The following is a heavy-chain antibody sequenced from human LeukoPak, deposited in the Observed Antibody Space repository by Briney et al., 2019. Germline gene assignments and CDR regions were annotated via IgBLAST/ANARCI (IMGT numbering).Heavy chain of an antibody. V-gene: IGHV1-2*02. Sequence: GASVKVSCKASGYTFTGHYMHWARQAPGQGLEWMGWINPNSGDTNSAQKFQGRVTMTRDTSISTAYMELSRLRSDDTAVYYCARCLYNWNPYDAFDIWGQGTMVTVSS. CDR2: INPNSGDT. J-gene: IGHJ3*02. CDR1: GYTFTGHY. CDR3: ARCLYNWNPYDAFDI. D-gene: IGHD1-20*01.